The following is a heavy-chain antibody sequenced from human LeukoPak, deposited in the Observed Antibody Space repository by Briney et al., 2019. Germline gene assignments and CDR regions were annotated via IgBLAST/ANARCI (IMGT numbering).Heavy chain of an antibody. J-gene: IGHJ6*04. CDR2: IKQDGREK. V-gene: IGHV3-7*03. D-gene: IGHD1-14*01. CDR1: GFTFSSYW. CDR3: ARDRYYSYYYYGMDV. Sequence: GGSLRLSCAASGFTFSSYWMSWVRQAPGKGREGVAHIKQDGREKYYVDSVKGRFTISRDNAKNSLYLQMNSLRAEDTAVYYCARDRYYSYYYYGMDVWGKGTTVTVSS.